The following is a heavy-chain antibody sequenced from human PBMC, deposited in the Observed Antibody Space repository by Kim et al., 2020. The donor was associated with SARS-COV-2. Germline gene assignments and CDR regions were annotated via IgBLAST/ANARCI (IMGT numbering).Heavy chain of an antibody. Sequence: TNYNPTLKSRVTISVDTSKNQFSLKLSSVTAADTAVYYCASDRFGELLGYWGQGTLVTVSS. J-gene: IGHJ4*02. CDR3: ASDRFGELLGY. V-gene: IGHV4-59*01. D-gene: IGHD3-10*01. CDR2: T.